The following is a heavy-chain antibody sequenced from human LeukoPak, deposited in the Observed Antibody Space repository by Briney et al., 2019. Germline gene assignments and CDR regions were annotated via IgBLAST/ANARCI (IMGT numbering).Heavy chain of an antibody. CDR3: TRDLDWNYVFFDY. V-gene: IGHV3-49*03. D-gene: IGHD1-7*01. CDR1: GFTFGDYA. Sequence: GGSLRLSCTASGFTFGDYAMSWFRQAPGKGLEWVGFIRSKAYGGTTEYAASVKGRFTISRDDSKSIANLQMNSLKTEDPAVYYCTRDLDWNYVFFDYWGQGTLVTVSS. J-gene: IGHJ4*02. CDR2: IRSKAYGGTT.